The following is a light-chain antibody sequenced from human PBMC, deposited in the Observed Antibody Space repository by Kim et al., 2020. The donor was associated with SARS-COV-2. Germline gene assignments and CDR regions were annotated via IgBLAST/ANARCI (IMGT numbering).Light chain of an antibody. Sequence: LTPGQRATLSCRASQTISSSYLAWYQQKPGQAPRLLIYVASSRATGTPDRFSGRGSGTDFTLTISRLEPEDFAVYYCQQFGSSPYTFGQGTKLEI. CDR1: QTISSSY. J-gene: IGKJ2*01. V-gene: IGKV3-20*01. CDR2: VAS. CDR3: QQFGSSPYT.